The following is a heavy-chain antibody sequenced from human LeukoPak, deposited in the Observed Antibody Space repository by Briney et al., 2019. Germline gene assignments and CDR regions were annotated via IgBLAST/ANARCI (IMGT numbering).Heavy chain of an antibody. D-gene: IGHD3-9*01. V-gene: IGHV3-23*01. J-gene: IGHJ4*02. Sequence: GGSLRLSCAASGFTFSSYAMSWVRQAPGKGLEWVPAISGSGGSTYYADSVKGRFTISRDNSKNTLYLQMNSLRAEDTAVYYCAKRVYDILTGCDYWGQGTLVTVSS. CDR2: ISGSGGST. CDR1: GFTFSSYA. CDR3: AKRVYDILTGCDY.